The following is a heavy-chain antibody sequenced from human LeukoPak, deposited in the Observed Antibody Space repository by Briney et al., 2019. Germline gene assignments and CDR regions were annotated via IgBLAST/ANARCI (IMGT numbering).Heavy chain of an antibody. D-gene: IGHD1-26*01. CDR1: GYTFTGYY. Sequence: GASVKVSCKASGYTFTGYYMHWVRQAPGQGLEWMGWINPNGGGTNYAQKFQGRVTMTRDTSISTAYMELSRLRSDDTAVYYCAREQGIVGAIDYWGQGTLVTVSS. CDR2: INPNGGGT. J-gene: IGHJ4*02. V-gene: IGHV1-2*02. CDR3: AREQGIVGAIDY.